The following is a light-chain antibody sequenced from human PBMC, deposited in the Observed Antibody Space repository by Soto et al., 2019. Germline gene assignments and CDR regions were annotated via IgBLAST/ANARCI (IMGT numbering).Light chain of an antibody. CDR3: SSYSSTSTLV. CDR1: ISDVGGYYY. J-gene: IGLJ1*01. Sequence: QSVLTQPASVSGSPGQSITISFTGTISDVGGYYYVSWSQQHPGKAPKLIIYEVSNRPSGVSNRLSGSKYDNTASLTISGLQAEDEADYYCSSYSSTSTLVFGTGTKVTVL. CDR2: EVS. V-gene: IGLV2-14*01.